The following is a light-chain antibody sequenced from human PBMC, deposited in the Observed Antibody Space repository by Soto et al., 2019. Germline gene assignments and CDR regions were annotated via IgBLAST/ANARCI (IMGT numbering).Light chain of an antibody. V-gene: IGLV2-14*01. CDR1: SSDVGDYNY. CDR3: SSYTTSSTLPYV. Sequence: QSALTQPASVSGSPGQSITISCTGTSSDVGDYNYVSWYQQHPGKAPKLMIYAVSNRPSGVSNRFSGSKSGNTASLTISGLQAEDEADYYCSSYTTSSTLPYVFGSGTKVTVL. CDR2: AVS. J-gene: IGLJ1*01.